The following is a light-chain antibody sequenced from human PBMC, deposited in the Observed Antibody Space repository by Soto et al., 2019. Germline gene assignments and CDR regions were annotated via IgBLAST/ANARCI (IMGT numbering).Light chain of an antibody. CDR2: EVS. CDR3: SSYAGRNIWV. V-gene: IGLV2-8*01. Sequence: QSVLTQPPSASGSPGRSVTISCSGTRSDVGDYNSVSWYQQHPGKAPKLMIYEVSKRPPGVPDRFSGSKSGNAASLTVSGLQAEDEADYYCSSYAGRNIWVFGGGTKLTVL. CDR1: RSDVGDYNS. J-gene: IGLJ3*02.